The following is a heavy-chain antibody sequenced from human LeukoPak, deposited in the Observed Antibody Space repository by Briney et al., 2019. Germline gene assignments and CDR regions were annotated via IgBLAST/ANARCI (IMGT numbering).Heavy chain of an antibody. Sequence: SVKVSCKASGGTFSSYAISWVRQAPGQGLEWTGGIIPIFGTANYAQKFQGRVTITADESTSTAYMELSSLRSEDTAVYYCARDINFKDIVVVPAAPLGYWGQGTLVTVSS. CDR1: GGTFSSYA. CDR3: ARDINFKDIVVVPAAPLGY. CDR2: IIPIFGTA. J-gene: IGHJ4*02. D-gene: IGHD2-2*01. V-gene: IGHV1-69*13.